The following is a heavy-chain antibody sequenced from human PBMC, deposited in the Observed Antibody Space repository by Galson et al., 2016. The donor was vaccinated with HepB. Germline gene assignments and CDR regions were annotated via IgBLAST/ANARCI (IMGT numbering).Heavy chain of an antibody. Sequence: PALVKPTQTLTLTCTFSGFSLSTSGMCVSWIRQPPGKALEWLALIHWDDDKYYNTSLKTRLTISNDTSKNQVVLTMTNLNHMDTATYYFALSPGNWGYAFDIWGQGTMVTVSS. D-gene: IGHD7-27*01. J-gene: IGHJ3*02. CDR2: IHWDDDK. V-gene: IGHV2-70*01. CDR1: GFSLSTSGMC. CDR3: ALSPGNWGYAFDI.